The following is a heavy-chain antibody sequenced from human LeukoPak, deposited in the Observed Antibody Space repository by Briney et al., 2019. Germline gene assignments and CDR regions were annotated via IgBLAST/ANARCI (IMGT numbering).Heavy chain of an antibody. CDR2: ICSGGGPI. D-gene: IGHD2-2*01. V-gene: IGHV3-48*03. CDR3: ARGAGYCTSTGCSSNYFDY. J-gene: IGHJ4*02. CDR1: GFTFRNYE. Sequence: PGGSLRLSCAASGFTFRNYEMNWVRQAPGKGLEWVSFICSGGGPIYYADSVNGRFTVSRDNAKDSLYLQMNSLRAEDTAVYYCARGAGYCTSTGCSSNYFDYWGQGTLVTVSS.